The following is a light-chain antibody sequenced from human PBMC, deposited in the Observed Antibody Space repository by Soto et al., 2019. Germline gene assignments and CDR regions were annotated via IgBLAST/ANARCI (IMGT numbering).Light chain of an antibody. CDR1: QSVSSN. CDR3: QQYNTWPKT. V-gene: IGKV3-15*01. Sequence: EIVMTQSPATLSVSPGERATLSCRASQSVSSNLAWYQQKPGQAPRLLISGVSTRATGVPARFSGGASGTDITPTSSSLPSEDVAVYYCQQYNTWPKTFGQGTKVEIK. J-gene: IGKJ1*01. CDR2: GVS.